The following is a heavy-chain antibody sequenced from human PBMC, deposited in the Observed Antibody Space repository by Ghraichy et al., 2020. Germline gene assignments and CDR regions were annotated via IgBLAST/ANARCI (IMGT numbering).Heavy chain of an antibody. Sequence: GGSLRLSCVGSGFTFGAYSMNWVRQSPGKRLEWISYITSSSSFKSYADSVKGRFTISRDNAQNSLSLQMSSLTDEDTAVYYCARGSTVVRFYYCDGMDVWGQGTTVTVSS. CDR1: GFTFGAYS. J-gene: IGHJ6*02. D-gene: IGHD4-23*01. V-gene: IGHV3-48*02. CDR2: ITSSSSFK. CDR3: ARGSTVVRFYYCDGMDV.